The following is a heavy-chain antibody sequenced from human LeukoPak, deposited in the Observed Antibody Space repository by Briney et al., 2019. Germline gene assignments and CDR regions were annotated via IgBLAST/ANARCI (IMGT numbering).Heavy chain of an antibody. CDR2: IYYSGST. V-gene: IGHV4-59*01. D-gene: IGHD1-14*01. J-gene: IGHJ5*02. CDR1: GGSISSYY. Sequence: PSETLSLTCSVSGGSISSYYWSWLRQPPGKGLEWIGYIYYSGSTNYNPSLESRVTISVDTSKNQFSQKPSSVTAANTAVYDCAGVDNGNYWFDPWGQGTLVTVSS. CDR3: AGVDNGNYWFDP.